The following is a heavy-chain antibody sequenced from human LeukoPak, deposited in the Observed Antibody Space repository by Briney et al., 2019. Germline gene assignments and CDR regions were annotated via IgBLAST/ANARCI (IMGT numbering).Heavy chain of an antibody. V-gene: IGHV3-23*01. Sequence: GGSLRLSCAASGFTFSSYAMSWVRQAPGKGLEWVSAISGSGGSTYYADSVKGRFTISRDNSKNTLYLQMNSLRAEDTAVYYCAKEGWRDFKYDYVLGSYRPPHNWFDPWGQGTLVTVSS. CDR1: GFTFSSYA. CDR3: AKEGWRDFKYDYVLGSYRPPHNWFDP. CDR2: ISGSGGST. D-gene: IGHD3-16*02. J-gene: IGHJ5*02.